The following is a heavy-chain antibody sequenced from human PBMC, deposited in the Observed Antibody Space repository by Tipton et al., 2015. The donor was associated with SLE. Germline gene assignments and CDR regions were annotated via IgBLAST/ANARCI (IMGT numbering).Heavy chain of an antibody. V-gene: IGHV4-59*11. CDR3: VSSGYPLGSFDV. Sequence: TLSLTCTVSGGSISSHYWSWIRQPPGKTLEWIGYIYSGGSTNYNPSLKSRVTMSVDTPNNQFSLQLSSVTAADTALYYCVSSGYPLGSFDVWGQGTMATVSS. CDR1: GGSISSHY. CDR2: IYSGGST. D-gene: IGHD3-9*01. J-gene: IGHJ3*01.